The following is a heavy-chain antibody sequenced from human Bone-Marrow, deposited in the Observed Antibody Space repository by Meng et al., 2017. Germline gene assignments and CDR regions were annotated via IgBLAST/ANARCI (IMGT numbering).Heavy chain of an antibody. Sequence: SETLSLTCTVSGGSISSYYWSWIRQPPGKGLEWIGYIYYSGSTNYNPSLKSRVTISVDTSKNQFSLKLSSVTAADTAVYYCVRGGTMSSGYFYGMDVWGQGTTVTVSS. V-gene: IGHV4-59*01. CDR2: IYYSGST. CDR3: VRGGTMSSGYFYGMDV. D-gene: IGHD2-2*01. CDR1: GGSISSYY. J-gene: IGHJ6*02.